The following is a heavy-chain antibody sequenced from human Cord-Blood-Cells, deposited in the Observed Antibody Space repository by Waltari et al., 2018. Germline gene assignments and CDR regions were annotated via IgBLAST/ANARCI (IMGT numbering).Heavy chain of an antibody. CDR2: IIPILGIA. Sequence: QVQLVQSGAEVKKPGSSVNVSCKASGGTFSSYAISWVRQAPGQGLEWMGRIIPILGIANYAQKFQGRVTITADKSTSTAYMELSSLRSEDTAVYYCARGSLNELGIGGQFDYWGPGTLVTVSS. V-gene: IGHV1-69*09. J-gene: IGHJ4*02. CDR3: ARGSLNELGIGGQFDY. CDR1: GGTFSSYA. D-gene: IGHD7-27*01.